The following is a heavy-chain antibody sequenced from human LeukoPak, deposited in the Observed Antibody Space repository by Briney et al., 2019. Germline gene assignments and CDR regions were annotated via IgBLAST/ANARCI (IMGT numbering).Heavy chain of an antibody. J-gene: IGHJ3*02. V-gene: IGHV4-34*01. CDR1: GGSFSGNY. CDR2: INHRGST. Sequence: PSETLSLTCAVYGGSFSGNYWSWIRQPPGKGLEWIGEINHRGSTNYNPSLKSRVTISVDTSKNQFSLKLSSVTAADTAVYYCARASRSANYYDSSGYYGPNAFDIWGQGTMVTVSS. CDR3: ARASRSANYYDSSGYYGPNAFDI. D-gene: IGHD3-22*01.